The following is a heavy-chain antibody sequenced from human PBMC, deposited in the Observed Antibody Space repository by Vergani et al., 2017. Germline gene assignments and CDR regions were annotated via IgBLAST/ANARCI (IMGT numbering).Heavy chain of an antibody. Sequence: EVQLVESGGGLVQPGGSLRLSCAASGFTFSSYWMSWVRQAPGKGLEWVANMKQDGSEKYYVDSVKGRFTISRDNAKNSLYLQMNSLRAEDTAVYYCAREQGSGSYYYYYMDVWSKGTTVTVSS. D-gene: IGHD3-10*01. CDR1: GFTFSSYW. CDR2: MKQDGSEK. V-gene: IGHV3-7*01. J-gene: IGHJ6*03. CDR3: AREQGSGSYYYYYMDV.